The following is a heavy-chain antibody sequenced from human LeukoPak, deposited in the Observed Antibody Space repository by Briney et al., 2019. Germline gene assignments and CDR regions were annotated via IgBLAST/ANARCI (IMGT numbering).Heavy chain of an antibody. Sequence: GGSLRLSCAASGFTFSSYAMSWVRQAPGKGLEWVSAISGSGGSTYYADSVKGRFTISRDNSKNTLYLQMNSLRAEDTAVYYCATSRGIYDILTGYYDNYYMDVWGKGTTVTVSS. CDR1: GFTFSSYA. CDR3: ATSRGIYDILTGYYDNYYMDV. V-gene: IGHV3-23*01. CDR2: ISGSGGST. D-gene: IGHD3-9*01. J-gene: IGHJ6*03.